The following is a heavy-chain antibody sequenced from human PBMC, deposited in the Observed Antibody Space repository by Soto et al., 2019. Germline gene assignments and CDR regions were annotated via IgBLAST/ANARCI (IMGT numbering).Heavy chain of an antibody. CDR3: AHIPNYYQYDWFDP. V-gene: IGHV2-5*05. CDR2: IYWDDDK. CDR1: GFPLPTRGVG. J-gene: IGHJ5*02. Sequence: QITLKESGPTLVKPTQTLTLTCTFSGFPLPTRGVGVGWIRQPPGKALECLALIYWDDDKRYGPSLQSRLSITKDTSKNQVVLTMTNVDPVDTATYYCAHIPNYYQYDWFDPWGQGTLVSVSS. D-gene: IGHD3-16*01.